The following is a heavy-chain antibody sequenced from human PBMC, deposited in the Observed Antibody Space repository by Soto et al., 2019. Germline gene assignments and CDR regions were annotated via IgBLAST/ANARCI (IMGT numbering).Heavy chain of an antibody. J-gene: IGHJ6*02. D-gene: IGHD3-10*01. CDR3: ARDVITMVRGSLFHYYGMDV. Sequence: GGSLRLSCAASGFTFSSYGMHWVRQAPGKGLEWVAVIWYDGSNKYYADSVKGRFTISRDNSKNTLYLQMNSLRAEDTAVYYCARDVITMVRGSLFHYYGMDVWGQGATVTVSS. CDR2: IWYDGSNK. V-gene: IGHV3-33*01. CDR1: GFTFSSYG.